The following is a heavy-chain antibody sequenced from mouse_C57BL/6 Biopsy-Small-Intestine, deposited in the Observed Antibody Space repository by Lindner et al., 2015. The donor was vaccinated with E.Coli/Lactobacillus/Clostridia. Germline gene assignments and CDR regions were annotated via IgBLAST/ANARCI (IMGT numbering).Heavy chain of an antibody. D-gene: IGHD3-3*01. Sequence: VQLQESGPELVKPGASVKIPCKASGYTFTDYNMDWVKQSHGKSLEWIGDINPNNGGTIYNQKFKGKATLTVDKSSSTAYMELRSLTSEDTAVYYCARRAGSGPYFDYWGQGTTLTVSS. V-gene: IGHV1-18*01. CDR1: GYTFTDYN. CDR3: ARRAGSGPYFDY. J-gene: IGHJ2*01. CDR2: INPNNGGT.